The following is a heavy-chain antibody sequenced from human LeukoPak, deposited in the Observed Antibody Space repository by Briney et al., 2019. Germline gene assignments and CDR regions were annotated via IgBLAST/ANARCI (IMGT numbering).Heavy chain of an antibody. CDR2: IYYSGST. CDR1: GGSISSSSHY. V-gene: IGHV4-39*01. CDR3: ARQTFYDSSGYFWFVGDYFDY. J-gene: IGHJ4*02. Sequence: SETLSLTCTVSGGSISSSSHYWGWIRQPPGKGLEWIGSIYYSGSTYYNPSLKSRVTISVDTSKNQFSLKLSSVTAADTAVYYCARQTFYDSSGYFWFVGDYFDYWGQGTLVTVSS. D-gene: IGHD3-22*01.